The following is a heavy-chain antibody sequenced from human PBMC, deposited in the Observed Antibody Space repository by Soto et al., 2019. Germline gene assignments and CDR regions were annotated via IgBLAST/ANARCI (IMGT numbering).Heavy chain of an antibody. V-gene: IGHV1-69*13. CDR1: GGTFSSYA. D-gene: IGHD1-26*01. CDR3: AREKNSGSYLIQH. CDR2: IIPIFGTA. J-gene: IGHJ1*01. Sequence: SVKVSCKASGGTFSSYAISWVRQAPGQGLEWMGGIIPIFGTANYAQKFQGRVTITADESTSTAYMELSSLRSEDTAVYYCAREKNSGSYLIQHWGQGTLVTVSS.